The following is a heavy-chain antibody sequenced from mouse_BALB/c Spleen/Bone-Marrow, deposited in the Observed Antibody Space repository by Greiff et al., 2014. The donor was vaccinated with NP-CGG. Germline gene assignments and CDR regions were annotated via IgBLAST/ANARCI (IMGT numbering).Heavy chain of an antibody. D-gene: IGHD1-2*01. J-gene: IGHJ1*01. CDR3: ARNYYGSWHFDV. Sequence: SWGDFMKPGGFLKLLLAGFGFTFSSHGNSLVPPDPEKRLGWGAAISSAGSYTYCPDSVKVRFTISRDNAKNTLDLQMSSLKSEDTAMYYCARNYYGSWHFDVWGAGTTVTVSS. CDR2: ISSAGSYT. CDR1: GFTFSSHG. V-gene: IGHV5-6*01.